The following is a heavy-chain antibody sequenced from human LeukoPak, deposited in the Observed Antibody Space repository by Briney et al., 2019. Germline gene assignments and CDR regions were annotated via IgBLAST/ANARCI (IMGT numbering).Heavy chain of an antibody. CDR1: GFNFGSFA. D-gene: IGHD3-22*01. CDR3: AREGVTVIVPPLSDTFDL. J-gene: IGHJ3*01. CDR2: TNFDRRLK. V-gene: IGHV3-30*14. Sequence: GGSLRLSCAASGFNFGSFAMHWVRQAPGKGLEWVAVTNFDRRLKYSADSVKGRFLISRDNAKNTLFLQMNTLRIEDTAVYFCAREGVTVIVPPLSDTFDLWGQRTVVADSS.